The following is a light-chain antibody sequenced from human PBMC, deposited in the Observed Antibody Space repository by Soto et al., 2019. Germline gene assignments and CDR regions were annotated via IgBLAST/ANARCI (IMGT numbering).Light chain of an antibody. J-gene: IGKJ1*01. V-gene: IGKV3-15*01. CDR3: HEYNTWPWT. Sequence: ETVMTQSPATLSVSPGEGATLSCRASQSLNTNLAWYQQKLGQAPRVLIYGASARATGIPARVSGSGSGTEFTLTISGLQSDDSGVYFCHEYNTWPWTFG. CDR1: QSLNTN. CDR2: GAS.